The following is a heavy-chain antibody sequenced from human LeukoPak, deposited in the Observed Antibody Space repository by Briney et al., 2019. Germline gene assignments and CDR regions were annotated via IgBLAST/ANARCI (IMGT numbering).Heavy chain of an antibody. D-gene: IGHD3-3*01. CDR3: ARYNTYYDFWSGYRHDAFDI. V-gene: IGHV4-38-2*02. J-gene: IGHJ3*02. CDR1: GYSISSGYY. Sequence: ETSETLSLTCTVSGYSISSGYYWGWSRQPPGKGLEWIGSIYHSGSTYYNPSLKSRVTISVDTSKNQFSLKLSSVTAADTAVYYCARYNTYYDFWSGYRHDAFDIWGQGTMVTVSS. CDR2: IYHSGST.